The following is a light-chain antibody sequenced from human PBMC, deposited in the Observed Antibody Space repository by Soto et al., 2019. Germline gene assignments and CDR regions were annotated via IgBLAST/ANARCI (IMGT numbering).Light chain of an antibody. V-gene: IGLV1-47*02. Sequence: QAVVTQPPSASGTPGQRVTISCSGSSSNIGRDYVYWFQQLPGTAPKLLIYTNNQRPSGVPDRFSGSKSGTSASLAISGLRTEAEADYCCAAWDDSLSAWVFGGGTKLTVL. J-gene: IGLJ3*02. CDR1: SSNIGRDY. CDR3: AAWDDSLSAWV. CDR2: TNN.